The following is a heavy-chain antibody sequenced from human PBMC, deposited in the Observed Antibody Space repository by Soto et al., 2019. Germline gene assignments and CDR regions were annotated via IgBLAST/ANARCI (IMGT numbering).Heavy chain of an antibody. CDR3: AKYLFPVVPAASTYYSYSGMDG. CDR1: GFTFSSYS. Sequence: GGSLRLSCAASGFTFSSYSMNWVRQAPGKGLEWVSSISSSSSYIYYADSVKGRFTISRDNAKNSLYLQMNSLRAEDTAVYYCAKYLFPVVPAASTYYSYSGMDGWGKGPTVTVS. CDR2: ISSSSSYI. D-gene: IGHD2-2*01. J-gene: IGHJ6*04. V-gene: IGHV3-21*01.